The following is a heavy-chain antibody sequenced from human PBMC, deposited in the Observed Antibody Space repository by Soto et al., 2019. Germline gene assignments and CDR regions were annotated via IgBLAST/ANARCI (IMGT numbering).Heavy chain of an antibody. J-gene: IGHJ5*02. Sequence: SETLSLTCAVSGDSISSSKWWSWVRQPPGKGLEWIEEIYHSGSTNYNPSLKSRVIISVDKSKNQFSLKLSSVTDADTAVYYCARGGAHFVWLLYMSFGSDWFDPWGQGTLVTVSS. CDR1: GDSISSSKW. V-gene: IGHV4-4*02. CDR2: IYHSGST. D-gene: IGHD3-9*01. CDR3: ARGGAHFVWLLYMSFGSDWFDP.